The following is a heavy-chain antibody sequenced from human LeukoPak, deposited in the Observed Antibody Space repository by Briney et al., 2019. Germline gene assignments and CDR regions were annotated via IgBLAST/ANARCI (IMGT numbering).Heavy chain of an antibody. V-gene: IGHV4-4*07. D-gene: IGHD4-23*01. CDR1: GGSISSYY. Sequence: PSETLSLTCTVSGGSISSYYWSWIRQPAGKGLEWIGRIYTSGSTNYNPSLKSRVTMSVDTSKNQFPLKLSSVTAADTAVYYCAREGLSGGTTVVHYYYYYYMDVWGKGTTVTVSS. CDR3: AREGLSGGTTVVHYYYYYYMDV. J-gene: IGHJ6*03. CDR2: IYTSGST.